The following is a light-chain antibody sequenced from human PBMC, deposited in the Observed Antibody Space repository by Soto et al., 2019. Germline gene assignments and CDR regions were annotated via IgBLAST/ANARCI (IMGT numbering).Light chain of an antibody. CDR1: QSISSW. CDR2: KAS. Sequence: DIQMTQSPSTLSASVGDRVTITCRASQSISSWLAWYQQKPGKAPKLLIYKASSLESGVPSRFSGSGSGTEFPLTISRLQPDDFATYCCQQYNSYSRTFGQGTKLEIK. V-gene: IGKV1-5*03. J-gene: IGKJ2*01. CDR3: QQYNSYSRT.